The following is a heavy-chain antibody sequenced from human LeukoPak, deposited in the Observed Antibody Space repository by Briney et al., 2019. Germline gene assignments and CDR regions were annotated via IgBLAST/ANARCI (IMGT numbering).Heavy chain of an antibody. Sequence: SGGSLRLSCAASGFTFSDYYMSWIRQAPGRGLEWVSYISSSSSYTNYADSVKGRFTISRDNAKNSLYLQMNSLRAEDTAVYYCARVVAVAGYFDYWGQGTLVTVSS. V-gene: IGHV3-11*05. J-gene: IGHJ4*02. CDR3: ARVVAVAGYFDY. CDR2: ISSSSSYT. D-gene: IGHD6-19*01. CDR1: GFTFSDYY.